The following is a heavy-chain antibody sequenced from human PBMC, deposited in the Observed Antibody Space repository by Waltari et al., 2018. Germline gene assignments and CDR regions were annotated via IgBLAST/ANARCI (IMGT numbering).Heavy chain of an antibody. CDR2: IYSAAGGGGT. CDR3: AKDTLSYSQN. D-gene: IGHD3-16*01. V-gene: IGHV3-23*04. CDR1: GFTVSSYA. Sequence: EMQLVESGGGLIQPGESLRPSCAASGFTVSSYAMNWVRQAPGKGLEWVSTIYSAAGGGGTQYADSVTGRFTISRDNSKNTLYLQMNRLRAADTAMYYCAKDTLSYSQNWGQGIMVTVSS. J-gene: IGHJ4*02.